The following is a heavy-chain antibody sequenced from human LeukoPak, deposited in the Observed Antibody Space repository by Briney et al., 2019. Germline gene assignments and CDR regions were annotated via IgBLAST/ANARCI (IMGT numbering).Heavy chain of an antibody. J-gene: IGHJ5*02. CDR3: ATDGAGFDT. CDR2: INIGGTNT. V-gene: IGHV3-11*01. CDR1: GFTFNDYY. Sequence: GGSLRLSCAASGFTFNDYYMSWIRQAPGKGLEWLSYINIGGTNTHYADSVKGRFTTSRDNAKKSLYLEMNNLRAEDTAVYYCATDGAGFDTWGQGGLVTVSS.